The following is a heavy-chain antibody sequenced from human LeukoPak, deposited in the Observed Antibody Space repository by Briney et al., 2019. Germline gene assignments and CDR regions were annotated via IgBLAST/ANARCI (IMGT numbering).Heavy chain of an antibody. CDR1: GGSFSGYY. Sequence: SETLSLTCAVYGGSFSGYYWSWIRQSPGKGLEWIGYMYYSGSTNYNPSLKSRVTISVDTSKKQLSLRLSSVTAADTAVYYCARGRYGGYEDYWGQGTLVTVSS. CDR3: ARGRYGGYEDY. CDR2: MYYSGST. D-gene: IGHD5-12*01. V-gene: IGHV4-59*01. J-gene: IGHJ4*02.